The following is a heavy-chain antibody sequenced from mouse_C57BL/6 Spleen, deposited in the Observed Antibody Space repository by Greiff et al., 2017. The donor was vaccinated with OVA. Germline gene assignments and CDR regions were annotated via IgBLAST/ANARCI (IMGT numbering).Heavy chain of an antibody. V-gene: IGHV1-55*01. D-gene: IGHD1-1*01. J-gene: IGHJ4*01. CDR2: IYPGSGST. Sequence: QVQLQQPGAELVKPGASVKMSCKASGYTFTSYWITWVKQRPGQGLEWIGDIYPGSGSTNYNEKFKSKATLTVDTSSSTAYMQLSSLTSEDSAVYYCARPFLYYGSSYGYAMDYWGQGTSVTVSS. CDR3: ARPFLYYGSSYGYAMDY. CDR1: GYTFTSYW.